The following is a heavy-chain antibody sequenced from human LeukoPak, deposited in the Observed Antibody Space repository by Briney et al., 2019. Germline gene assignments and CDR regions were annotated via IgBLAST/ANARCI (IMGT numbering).Heavy chain of an antibody. D-gene: IGHD3-10*01. CDR3: ARGREFLSGAVLLWFGD. CDR2: ISAYNGNT. CDR1: GYTFPCYG. J-gene: IGHJ4*02. Sequence: ASVKVSFKASGYTFPCYGISWVRQAPGQGLEWMGWISAYNGNTNYAQKLQGRVTMTTDTSTSKDYMELRSLRSDDTAVYYCARGREFLSGAVLLWFGDWGQGTLVTVSS. V-gene: IGHV1-18*01.